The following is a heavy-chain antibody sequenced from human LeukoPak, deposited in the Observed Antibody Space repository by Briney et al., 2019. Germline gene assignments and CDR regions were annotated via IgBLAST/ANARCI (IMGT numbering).Heavy chain of an antibody. V-gene: IGHV3-66*02. J-gene: IGHJ6*02. D-gene: IGHD6-13*01. CDR3: ARAERYSSIDGMDV. Sequence: GGSLRPSCAASAFTLSSNYMSWVSQAPGEGLEWVSGIYSGGSTYYPDTVTGRFTISRDNSKHPLYLQMNSVRAEDTAVYYCARAERYSSIDGMDVWGQGTTVTVSS. CDR1: AFTLSSNY. CDR2: IYSGGST.